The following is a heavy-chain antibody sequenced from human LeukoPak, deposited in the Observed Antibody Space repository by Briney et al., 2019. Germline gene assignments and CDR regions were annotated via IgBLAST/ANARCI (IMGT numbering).Heavy chain of an antibody. V-gene: IGHV3-23*01. CDR1: EFTFSSYA. Sequence: GGSLRLSCAASEFTFSSYAMSWVRQAPGKGLEWVSSISGSGGSTYYADSVKGRFTISRDNSKNALFLQMNSLRAEDTAVYYCAKSGPYCSSTSCNYFDYWGQGTLVTVSS. CDR3: AKSGPYCSSTSCNYFDY. CDR2: ISGSGGST. J-gene: IGHJ4*02. D-gene: IGHD2-2*01.